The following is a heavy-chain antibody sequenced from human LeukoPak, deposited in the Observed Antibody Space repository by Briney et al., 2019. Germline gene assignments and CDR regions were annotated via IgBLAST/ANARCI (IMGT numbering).Heavy chain of an antibody. CDR2: ISYDGSNK. D-gene: IGHD3-22*01. V-gene: IGHV3-30*04. CDR1: GFTFSSSA. J-gene: IGHJ2*01. Sequence: GGSLRLSCAASGFTFSSSAMHWVRQAPGKGLEWVGVISYDGSNKYYADSVKGRFTISRDNSKNTLDLQMNSLRAEDTAVYYCARDGSGYYFETWYFDLWGRGTLLTISS. CDR3: ARDGSGYYFETWYFDL.